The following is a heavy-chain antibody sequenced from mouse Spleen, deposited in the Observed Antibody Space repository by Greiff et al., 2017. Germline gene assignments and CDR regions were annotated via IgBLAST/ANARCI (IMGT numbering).Heavy chain of an antibody. J-gene: IGHJ2*01. D-gene: IGHD1-1*01. V-gene: IGHV5-9*04. CDR3: ARSVPFTTVVDY. CDR2: ISSGGGNT. Sequence: EVKLMESGGGLVKLGGSLKLSCEASGFTFSSYAMSWVRQTPEKRLEWVATISSGGGNTYYPDSVKGRFTISRDNAKNTLYLQMSSLKSEDTAMYYCARSVPFTTVVDYWGQGTTLTVSS. CDR1: GFTFSSYA.